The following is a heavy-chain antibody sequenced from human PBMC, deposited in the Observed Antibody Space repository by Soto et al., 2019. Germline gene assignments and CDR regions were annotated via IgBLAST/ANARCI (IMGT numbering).Heavy chain of an antibody. CDR1: GYTFTGYY. Sequence: ASLKVYWKGSGYTFTGYYMHWVRQTPGQGLEWMGWINPNSGGTNYAQKFQGRVTMTRDTSISTAYMELSRLRSDDTAVYYCARGGPGQLYGMDVWGQGTTVTVSS. CDR3: ARGGPGQLYGMDV. J-gene: IGHJ6*02. V-gene: IGHV1-2*02. D-gene: IGHD6-13*01. CDR2: INPNSGGT.